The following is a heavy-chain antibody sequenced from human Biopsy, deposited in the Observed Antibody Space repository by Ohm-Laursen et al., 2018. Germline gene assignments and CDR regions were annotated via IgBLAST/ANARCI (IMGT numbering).Heavy chain of an antibody. CDR3: ARVLLPAAAVHYGMDV. Sequence: SLRLSCAASGFDFSDYSMSWVRQAPGKGLEWVSSVTTTSSYIYYADSVKGRFTISRDNAKNSLYLQMNSLRAEDTAVYYCARVLLPAAAVHYGMDVWGQGITVTVSS. V-gene: IGHV3-21*01. D-gene: IGHD2-2*01. CDR1: GFDFSDYS. J-gene: IGHJ6*02. CDR2: VTTTSSYI.